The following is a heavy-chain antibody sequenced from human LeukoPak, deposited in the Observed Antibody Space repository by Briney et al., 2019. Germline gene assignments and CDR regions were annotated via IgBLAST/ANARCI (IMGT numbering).Heavy chain of an antibody. D-gene: IGHD5-18*01. V-gene: IGHV3-23*01. CDR1: GFTFSSYG. CDR2: ISGSGGST. CDR3: AKDSLTAMVTFFDY. J-gene: IGHJ4*02. Sequence: GGPLRLSCAASGFTFSSYGMTWVRQAPGKGLEWVSAISGSGGSTYYADSVKGRFTISRDNSKNTLYLQMNSLRAEDTAVYYCAKDSLTAMVTFFDYWGQGTLVTVSS.